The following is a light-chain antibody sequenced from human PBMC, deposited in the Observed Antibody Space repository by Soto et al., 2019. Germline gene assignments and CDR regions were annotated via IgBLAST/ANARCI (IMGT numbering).Light chain of an antibody. V-gene: IGLV1-40*01. J-gene: IGLJ1*01. CDR3: QSYDSSLSGYV. CDR2: ENN. Sequence: QSVLTQPPSVSEAPGQRVTISCTGSSSNIGAGYEAHWYQQVPGTAPKLLIYENNNRPSGVPDLFSGSKSGTSASLAITGLHAEDEAEYYCQSYDSSLSGYVFGTGTKLTVL. CDR1: SSNIGAGYE.